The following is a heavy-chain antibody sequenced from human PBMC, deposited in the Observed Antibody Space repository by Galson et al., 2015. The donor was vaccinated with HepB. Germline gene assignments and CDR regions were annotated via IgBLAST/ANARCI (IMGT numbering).Heavy chain of an antibody. D-gene: IGHD3-10*01. CDR1: GFIFYDYY. J-gene: IGHJ6*02. CDR2: ISSGGSNT. CDR3: VRVSGGCRDCDLYGIDV. V-gene: IGHV3-11*01. Sequence: SLRLSCAASGFIFYDYYMSWIRQAPGKGLESVSHISSGGSNTHYAESVRGRFIISRDNDKNSLYLEMNSLRADDTAVYYCVRVSGGCRDCDLYGIDVWGPGTTVTASS.